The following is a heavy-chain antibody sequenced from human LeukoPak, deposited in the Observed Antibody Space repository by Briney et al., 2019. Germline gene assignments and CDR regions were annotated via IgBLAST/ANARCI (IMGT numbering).Heavy chain of an antibody. J-gene: IGHJ6*03. CDR2: INHSGST. D-gene: IGHD1-7*01. Sequence: SETLSLTCAVYGGSFSGYYWSWIRQPPGKGLEWIGEINHSGSTNYNPSLKSRVTISVDTSKNQFSLKLSSVTAADTAVYYCARLAGTTSGYYYYMDVWGKGTTVTVSS. CDR1: GGSFSGYY. CDR3: ARLAGTTSGYYYYMDV. V-gene: IGHV4-34*01.